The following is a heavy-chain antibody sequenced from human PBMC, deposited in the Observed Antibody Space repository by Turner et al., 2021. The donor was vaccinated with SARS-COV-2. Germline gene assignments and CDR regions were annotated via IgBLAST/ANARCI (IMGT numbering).Heavy chain of an antibody. CDR3: ATGYQLRVNWFDP. V-gene: IGHV1-24*01. CDR1: GYTLSELS. D-gene: IGHD2-2*01. Sequence: QVQLVQSGAEAKNPGASVKGACKISGYTLSELSMYWVRQAPGKGLEWMGGFDPEDGETIYAQNFQGRVTMTEDTSTDTAYMELSSLRSEDTAVYFCATGYQLRVNWFDPWGQGTLVTVSS. J-gene: IGHJ5*02. CDR2: FDPEDGET.